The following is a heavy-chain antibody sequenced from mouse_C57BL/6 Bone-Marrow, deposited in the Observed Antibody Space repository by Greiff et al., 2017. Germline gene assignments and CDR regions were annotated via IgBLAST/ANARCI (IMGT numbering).Heavy chain of an antibody. CDR3: DFCYYGSSPYFDY. Sequence: EVQLQQSGPELVKPGASVKISCKASGYSFTDYNMNWVKQSNGKSLEWIGVINPNYGTTSYNQKFKGKATLTVDQSSSTAYMQLNNLTSEYSAVYYGDFCYYGSSPYFDYWGQGTTLTVSA. V-gene: IGHV1-39*01. CDR2: INPNYGTT. D-gene: IGHD1-1*01. CDR1: GYSFTDYN. J-gene: IGHJ2*01.